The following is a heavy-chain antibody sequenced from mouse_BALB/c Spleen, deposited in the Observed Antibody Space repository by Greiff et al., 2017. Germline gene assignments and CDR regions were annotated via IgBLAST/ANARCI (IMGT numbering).Heavy chain of an antibody. J-gene: IGHJ4*01. CDR2: IYPGNVNT. V-gene: IGHV1S56*01. D-gene: IGHD2-1*01. CDR1: GYTFTSYY. Sequence: QVQLQQSGPELVKPGASVRISCKASGYTFTSYYIHWVKQRPGQGLEWIGWIYPGNVNTKYNEKFKGKATLTADKSSSTAYMQLSSLTSEDSAVYFCARERGNHAMDYWGQGTSVTVSS. CDR3: ARERGNHAMDY.